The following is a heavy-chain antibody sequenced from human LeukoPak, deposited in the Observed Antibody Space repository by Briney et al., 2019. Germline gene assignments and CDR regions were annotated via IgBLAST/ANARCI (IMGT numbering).Heavy chain of an antibody. D-gene: IGHD6-19*01. J-gene: IGHJ4*02. CDR3: ARDSSGWYPYYFDY. CDR1: GYTFTSNY. V-gene: IGHV1-46*01. Sequence: ASVKVSCKAFGYTFTSNYMHWVRQAPGQGPEWMGVISPSGGSTTYAQKFQGRVTLTRDMSTSTDYLELSSLRSEDTAVYYCARDSSGWYPYYFDYWGQGTLVTVSS. CDR2: ISPSGGST.